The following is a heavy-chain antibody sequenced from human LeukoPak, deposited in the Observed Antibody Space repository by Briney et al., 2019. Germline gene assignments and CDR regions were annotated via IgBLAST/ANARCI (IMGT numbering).Heavy chain of an antibody. CDR2: IYTSGST. D-gene: IGHD6-13*01. CDR3: ARVVSSSWYRTIDY. Sequence: SETLSLTCTVSCGSISSYYWSWIRQPAGKGLEWIGRIYTSGSTNYNPSLKSRVTMSVDTSKNQFSLNLSSVTAADTAAYYCARVVSSSWYRTIDYWGQGTLVTVSS. CDR1: CGSISSYY. J-gene: IGHJ4*02. V-gene: IGHV4-4*07.